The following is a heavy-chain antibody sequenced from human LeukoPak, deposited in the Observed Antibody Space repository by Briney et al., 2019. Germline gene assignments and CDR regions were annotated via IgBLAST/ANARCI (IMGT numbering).Heavy chain of an antibody. V-gene: IGHV3-21*01. CDR3: ARGRGPAYFDY. J-gene: IGHJ4*02. D-gene: IGHD2-2*01. Sequence: GGSLRLSCAASGFTFSSYSMTWVRQAPGKGLEWVSSISSSSSYIYYADSVKGRFTISRDNAKNSLYLQMNSLRAEDTAVYYCARGRGPAYFDYWGQGTLVTVSS. CDR2: ISSSSSYI. CDR1: GFTFSSYS.